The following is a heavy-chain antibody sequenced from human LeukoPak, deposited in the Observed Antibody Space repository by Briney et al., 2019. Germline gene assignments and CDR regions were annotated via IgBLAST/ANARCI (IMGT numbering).Heavy chain of an antibody. CDR3: SCSSTSWTPVDY. CDR2: ISSSSSYI. J-gene: IGHJ4*02. Sequence: GGSLRLSCAASGFTFSSYSMTWVRQAPGKGLEWVSSISSSSSYIYYADSVKGRFTISRDNAKNSLYLQMNSLRAEDTAVYYCSCSSTSWTPVDYWGQGTLVTVSS. D-gene: IGHD2-2*01. V-gene: IGHV3-21*01. CDR1: GFTFSSYS.